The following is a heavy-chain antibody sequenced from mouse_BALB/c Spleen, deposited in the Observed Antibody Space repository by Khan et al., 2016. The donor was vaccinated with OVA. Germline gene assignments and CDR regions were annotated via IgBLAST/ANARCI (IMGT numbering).Heavy chain of an antibody. CDR2: IYPGSDST. D-gene: IGHD4-1*01. CDR3: ARAGWDVFAY. CDR1: GYTFTDYV. J-gene: IGHJ3*01. Sequence: QVQLQQSGPELVKPGASVKMSCKASGYTFTDYVMNWVKQRNGQGLEWIGQIYPGSDSTYYNEKFKGKATLTADRYTSTAYMQLSNLASEGSAVYFCARAGWDVFAYWGQRTLVTVSA. V-gene: IGHV1-77*01.